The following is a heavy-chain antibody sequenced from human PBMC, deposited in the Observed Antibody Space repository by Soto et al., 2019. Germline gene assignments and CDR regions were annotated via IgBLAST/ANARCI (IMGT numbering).Heavy chain of an antibody. Sequence: ASVKDSCKASGYTFTSYAMHWVRQAPGQRLEWMGWINAGNGNTKYSQKFQGRVTITRDTSASTAYMELSSLRSEDTAVYYCARAVAVPADFDYWGQGTLVTVSS. D-gene: IGHD6-19*01. CDR2: INAGNGNT. V-gene: IGHV1-3*01. CDR1: GYTFTSYA. CDR3: ARAVAVPADFDY. J-gene: IGHJ4*02.